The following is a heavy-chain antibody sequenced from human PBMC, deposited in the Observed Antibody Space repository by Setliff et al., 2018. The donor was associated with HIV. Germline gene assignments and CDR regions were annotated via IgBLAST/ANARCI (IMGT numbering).Heavy chain of an antibody. CDR1: GYTFTGNY. J-gene: IGHJ4*02. CDR2: INPNSGGT. Sequence: ASVKVSCKASGYTFTGNYIHWVRQAPGQGLEWMGWINPNSGGTNYEQKFQGRVTMTRDTSTTTAYLDWARLKASDTAMYYCVRYIGAAAGYIDHWGQGTLVTVSS. V-gene: IGHV1-2*02. CDR3: VRYIGAAAGYIDH. D-gene: IGHD6-25*01.